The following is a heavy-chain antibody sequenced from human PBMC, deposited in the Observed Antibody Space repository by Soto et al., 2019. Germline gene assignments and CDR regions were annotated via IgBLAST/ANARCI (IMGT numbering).Heavy chain of an antibody. Sequence: TLTLSCNVCMGFMSIYRWNGIRTSRGKGLEWIGYISDGGSTNYNPSRKSRVTISVETSKKQVSLKLRSVSAPDSAFHHCARRVTSADAFDIWGQGTVVTVSS. V-gene: IGHV4-59*07. CDR2: ISDGGST. D-gene: IGHD2-21*02. CDR1: MGFMSIYR. CDR3: ARRVTSADAFDI. J-gene: IGHJ3*02.